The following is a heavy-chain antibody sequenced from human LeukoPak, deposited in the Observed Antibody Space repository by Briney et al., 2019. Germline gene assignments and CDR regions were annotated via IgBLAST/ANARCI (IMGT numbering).Heavy chain of an antibody. Sequence: EASVKVSCKASGYTFTSYGISWVRQAPGQGLEWMGWISAYNGNTNYAQKLQGRVTMTTDTSTSTAYMELRSLRSDDTAVYYCARDHLSVWYGDYESDYWGQGTLVTVSS. D-gene: IGHD4-17*01. J-gene: IGHJ4*02. V-gene: IGHV1-18*01. CDR3: ARDHLSVWYGDYESDY. CDR1: GYTFTSYG. CDR2: ISAYNGNT.